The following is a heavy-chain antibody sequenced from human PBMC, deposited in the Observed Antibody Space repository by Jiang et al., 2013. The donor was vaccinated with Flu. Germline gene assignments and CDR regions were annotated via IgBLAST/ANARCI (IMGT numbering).Heavy chain of an antibody. J-gene: IGHJ4*02. CDR3: AKVFSGWVDY. CDR2: ISWNSGSI. D-gene: IGHD6-19*01. Sequence: CAASGFTFDDYAMHWVRQAPGKGLEWVSGISWNSGSIGYADSVKGRFTISRDNAKNSLYLQMNSLRAEDTALYYCAKVFSGWVDYWGQGTLVTVSS. V-gene: IGHV3-9*01. CDR1: GFTFDDYA.